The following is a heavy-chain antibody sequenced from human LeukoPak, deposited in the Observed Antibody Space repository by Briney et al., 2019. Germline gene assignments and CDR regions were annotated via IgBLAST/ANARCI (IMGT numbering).Heavy chain of an antibody. Sequence: ASVKVSCKASGYTFTGYYMHWVRQAPGQGLEWMGWISGYNDNTNYAQKLQGRVTMTTDTSTSTAYMELRSLRSDDTAVYYCARAGIVGAINDGYWGQGTLVTVSS. CDR3: ARAGIVGAINDGY. V-gene: IGHV1-18*04. CDR2: ISGYNDNT. CDR1: GYTFTGYY. D-gene: IGHD1-26*01. J-gene: IGHJ4*02.